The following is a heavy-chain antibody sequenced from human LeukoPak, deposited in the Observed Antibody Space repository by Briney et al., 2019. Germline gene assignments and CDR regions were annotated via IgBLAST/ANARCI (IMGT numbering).Heavy chain of an antibody. CDR3: ARRYCSGGSCYSFRGDWFDP. Sequence: GGSLRLSCAVSGFTFSSYGMHWVRQAPGKGLEWVAVIWYDGSNKYYADSVKGRFTISRDNSKNTLYLQMNSLRAEDTAVYYCARRYCSGGSCYSFRGDWFDPWGQGTLVTVSS. J-gene: IGHJ5*02. CDR1: GFTFSSYG. CDR2: IWYDGSNK. D-gene: IGHD2-15*01. V-gene: IGHV3-33*01.